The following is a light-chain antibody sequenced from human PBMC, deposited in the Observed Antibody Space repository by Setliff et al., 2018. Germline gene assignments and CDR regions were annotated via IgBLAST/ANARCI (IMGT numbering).Light chain of an antibody. Sequence: PGQRVTISCTGSSSNIGAGYDVHWYQQLPGTAPKLLIYGNSNRPSGVPDRFSGSKSGTSASLAITGLQAEDEADYYCQSYDSSLSVVVFGGGTKVTVL. V-gene: IGLV1-40*01. CDR3: QSYDSSLSVVV. CDR2: GNS. CDR1: SSNIGAGYD. J-gene: IGLJ2*01.